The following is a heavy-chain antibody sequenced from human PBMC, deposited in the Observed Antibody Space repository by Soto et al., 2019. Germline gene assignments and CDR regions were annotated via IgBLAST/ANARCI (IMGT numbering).Heavy chain of an antibody. Sequence: GGSLRLSCAASGFTFSSYGMHWVRQAPGKGLEWVAVIWYDGNNKYYADSVKGRFTISRDNSKNTLYVQTTSLRAEDTAIYYCARGLHSLFDYWGQGTLVTVSS. V-gene: IGHV3-33*01. J-gene: IGHJ4*02. CDR2: IWYDGNNK. D-gene: IGHD2-21*01. CDR1: GFTFSSYG. CDR3: ARGLHSLFDY.